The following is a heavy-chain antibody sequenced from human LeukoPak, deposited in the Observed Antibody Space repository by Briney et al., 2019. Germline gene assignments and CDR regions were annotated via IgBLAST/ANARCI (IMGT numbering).Heavy chain of an antibody. CDR1: GYTFTNYY. Sequence: GSVKVSFKASGYTFTNYYMHWVRQAPGQGLEWMGIINRSGGSTSYAQKFQGRVTMTRDMSTSTVYTELSSLRSEDTAVYYCARGYCSSTSCYSPLDYWGQGTLVTVSS. CDR3: ARGYCSSTSCYSPLDY. V-gene: IGHV1-46*01. J-gene: IGHJ4*02. D-gene: IGHD2-2*01. CDR2: INRSGGST.